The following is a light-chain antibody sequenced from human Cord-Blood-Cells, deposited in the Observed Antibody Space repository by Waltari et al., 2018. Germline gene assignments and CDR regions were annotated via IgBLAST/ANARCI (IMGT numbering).Light chain of an antibody. V-gene: IGLV2-14*03. J-gene: IGLJ3*02. CDR1: RSDVGGYNH. CDR2: DVS. Sequence: QSALTQPASVSGSPAPPITLSCPGTRSDVGGYNHVPSYQQHPGKAPKLMIYDVSNRPSGVSNRFSGSKSGNTAALTISGLQAEDEADYYCSSYTSSSTYWVFGGGTKLTVL. CDR3: SSYTSSSTYWV.